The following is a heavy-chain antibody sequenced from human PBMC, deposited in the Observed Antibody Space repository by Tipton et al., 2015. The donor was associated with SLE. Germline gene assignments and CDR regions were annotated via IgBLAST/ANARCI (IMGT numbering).Heavy chain of an antibody. CDR3: ARGGSAAAAVFDY. V-gene: IGHV4-4*08. CDR2: IHSSGST. Sequence: TLSLTCTVSGGSIISYYWSWIRQPPGMGPELIGHIHSSGSTNYNPSLKSRVTISVDTSKNQFSLKLTSVTAADTAVYYCARGGSAAAAVFDYWGQGTLVTVSS. CDR1: GGSIISYY. D-gene: IGHD6-13*01. J-gene: IGHJ4*02.